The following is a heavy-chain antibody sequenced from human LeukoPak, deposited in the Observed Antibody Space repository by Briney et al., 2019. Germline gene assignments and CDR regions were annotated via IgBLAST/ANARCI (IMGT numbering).Heavy chain of an antibody. CDR2: IYYSGST. V-gene: IGHV4-59*01. CDR1: GGSINSYY. J-gene: IGHJ1*01. Sequence: SETLSLTCTASGGSINSYYWSWIRQPPGKGLEWIGYIYYSGSTNYNPSLKSRVTISVDTSKTQFSLKLSSVTAADTAVYYCATSLRADSEYFQHWGQGTLVTVSS. CDR3: ATSLRADSEYFQH.